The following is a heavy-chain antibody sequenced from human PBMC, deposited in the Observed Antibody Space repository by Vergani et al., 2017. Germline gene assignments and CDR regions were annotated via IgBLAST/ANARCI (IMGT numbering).Heavy chain of an antibody. CDR3: ARDEEDYSNNFFRWFDP. CDR1: GFTFSDYY. CDR2: ISSSGSTT. Sequence: QVQLVESGGGLVKPGGSLRLSCAASGFTFSDYYMSWIRQAPGKGLEWVSYISSSGSTTYYADSVKGRFTISRDNAKNSLYLQMNSLRAEDTAVYYCARDEEDYSNNFFRWFDPWGQGTLVTVSS. V-gene: IGHV3-11*01. D-gene: IGHD4-11*01. J-gene: IGHJ5*02.